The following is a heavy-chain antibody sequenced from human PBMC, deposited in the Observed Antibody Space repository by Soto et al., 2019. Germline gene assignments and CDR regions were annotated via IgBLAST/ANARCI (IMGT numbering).Heavy chain of an antibody. V-gene: IGHV4-61*01. J-gene: IGHJ5*02. Sequence: SETLSLTCSVSGDSVSSGSYYWSWIRQPPGEGMEWIVYMYYSGSSNYNPSLKSRVTISVDTSKNQFFLHLSSVTAADMAVYYCAIGVNYYDSSGSSWFDPWGQGALVTVSS. CDR3: AIGVNYYDSSGSSWFDP. CDR2: MYYSGSS. CDR1: GDSVSSGSYY. D-gene: IGHD3-22*01.